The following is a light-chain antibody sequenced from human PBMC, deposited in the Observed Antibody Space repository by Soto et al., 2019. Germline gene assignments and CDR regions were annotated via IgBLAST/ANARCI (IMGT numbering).Light chain of an antibody. CDR1: QSVSSN. Sequence: EVVMTQSPATLSVSPGERATLSCRASQSVSSNLAWFQQKPGQAPRLLIYGASTRATGIPARFSGSGSGTDFTLTISSLQSEDFAVDFCQQYDNWPPITFGPGTKVDVK. J-gene: IGKJ3*01. CDR3: QQYDNWPPIT. CDR2: GAS. V-gene: IGKV3-15*01.